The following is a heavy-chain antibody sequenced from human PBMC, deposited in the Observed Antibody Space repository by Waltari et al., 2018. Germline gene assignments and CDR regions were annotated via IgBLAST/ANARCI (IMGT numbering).Heavy chain of an antibody. CDR3: ARVSADMVRGVLDAFDI. J-gene: IGHJ3*02. D-gene: IGHD3-10*01. CDR1: GGSISSYY. CDR2: IYTSGST. V-gene: IGHV4-4*07. Sequence: QVQLQESGPGLVKPSETLSLTCTVSGGSISSYYWSWIRPPAGKGLEWIGRIYTSGSTNYNPSLKSRVTMSVDTSKNQFSLKLSSVTAADTAVYYCARVSADMVRGVLDAFDIWGQGTMVTVSS.